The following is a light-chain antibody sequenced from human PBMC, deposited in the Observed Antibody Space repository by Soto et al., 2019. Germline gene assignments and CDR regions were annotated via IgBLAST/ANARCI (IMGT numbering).Light chain of an antibody. J-gene: IGKJ4*01. Sequence: DLQMTQSPSTLSTSVGDRVTITCRASQSVNSWLAWYQQKPGKAPKLLIKKASTLESGVPSRFGGSGSGTEFTLTISSLQPDDFATYYCQHYNGFPLTFGGGTKVEIK. CDR2: KAS. CDR1: QSVNSW. CDR3: QHYNGFPLT. V-gene: IGKV1-5*03.